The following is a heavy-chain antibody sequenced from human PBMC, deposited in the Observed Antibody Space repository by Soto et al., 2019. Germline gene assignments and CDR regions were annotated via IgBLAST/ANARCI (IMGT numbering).Heavy chain of an antibody. CDR1: GGTFSSYA. J-gene: IGHJ6*02. D-gene: IGHD4-17*01. CDR2: IIPMFGTA. V-gene: IGHV1-69*01. CDR3: ARGATVTTHYYYSLDV. Sequence: QVQLVQSGAEVKKPGSSVKVSCKTSGGTFSSYAISWVRQAPGQGLEWMGGIIPMFGTANYAQKFQGIVTITADESTSTAYMKLSSLRSEDTAVYFCARGATVTTHYYYSLDVWGQGTTVTVSS.